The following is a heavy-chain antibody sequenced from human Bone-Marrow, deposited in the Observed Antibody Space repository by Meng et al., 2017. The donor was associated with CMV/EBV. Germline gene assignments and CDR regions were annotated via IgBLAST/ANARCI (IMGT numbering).Heavy chain of an antibody. J-gene: IGHJ4*02. V-gene: IGHV3-23*01. Sequence: GGSLRLSCAASGFTFSSYAMHWVRQAPGKGLEWVSSISDSGGSTYYADSVKGRFTISRDNSKNTLYLQMNSLRAEDTAVYYCAKGLRRSEKVLLWFGGIFQTDYWGQGTLVTVSS. CDR3: AKGLRRSEKVLLWFGGIFQTDY. CDR1: GFTFSSYA. CDR2: ISDSGGST. D-gene: IGHD3-10*01.